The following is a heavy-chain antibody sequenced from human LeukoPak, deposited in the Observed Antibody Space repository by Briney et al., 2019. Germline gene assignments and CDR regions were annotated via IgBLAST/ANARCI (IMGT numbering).Heavy chain of an antibody. CDR1: GFTFSSYA. CDR3: ARLGSYIDASDV. CDR2: ISPSGDST. Sequence: PGGSLRLSCAASGFTFSSYAMNWVRQTPGRGLEWVSTISPSGDSTYHADSVKGRFTISRDNSKNTLYLQMNSLRADDTAVYYCARLGSYIDASDVWGQGTMVTVSS. D-gene: IGHD1-26*01. J-gene: IGHJ3*01. V-gene: IGHV3-23*01.